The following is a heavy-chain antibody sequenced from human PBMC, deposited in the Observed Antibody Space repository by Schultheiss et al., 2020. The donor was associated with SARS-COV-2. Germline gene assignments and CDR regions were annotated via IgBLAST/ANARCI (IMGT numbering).Heavy chain of an antibody. J-gene: IGHJ4*02. V-gene: IGHV3-66*01. CDR2: IYSGGST. CDR3: AKGRWIQEGHFDY. CDR1: GFTVSSNY. Sequence: GGSLRLSCAASGFTVSSNYMSWVRQAPGKGLEWVSVIYSGGSTYYADSVKGRFTISRDNSKNTLYLQMNSLRAEDTAVYYCAKGRWIQEGHFDYWGQGTLVTVSS. D-gene: IGHD5-18*01.